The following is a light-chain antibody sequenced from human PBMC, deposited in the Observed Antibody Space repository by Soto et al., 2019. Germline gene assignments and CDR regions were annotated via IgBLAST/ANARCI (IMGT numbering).Light chain of an antibody. CDR3: RHYGPSAYT. CDR1: QSVGSNY. J-gene: IGKJ2*01. V-gene: IGKV3-20*01. CDR2: GAS. Sequence: IVLTQSPGTLSLSPGERATLSCRASQSVGSNYLAWYQQKPGQAPRLLIYGASSRATGIPDRFSGSGSWTDFALTIRRLEPGDFVVYCCRHYGPSAYTFGGGTTLEIK.